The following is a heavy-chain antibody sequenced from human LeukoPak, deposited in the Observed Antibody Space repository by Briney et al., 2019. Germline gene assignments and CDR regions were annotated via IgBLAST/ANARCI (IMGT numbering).Heavy chain of an antibody. CDR3: ARGDYSNYVFYFDY. D-gene: IGHD4-11*01. CDR1: GFTFSSYA. Sequence: GGSLRLSCAASGFTFSSYAMHWVRQAPGKGLEWVAVISYDGSNKYYADSVKGRFTISRDNSKNTLYLQMNSLRAEDTAVYYCARGDYSNYVFYFDYWGQGTLVTVSS. CDR2: ISYDGSNK. J-gene: IGHJ4*02. V-gene: IGHV3-30-3*01.